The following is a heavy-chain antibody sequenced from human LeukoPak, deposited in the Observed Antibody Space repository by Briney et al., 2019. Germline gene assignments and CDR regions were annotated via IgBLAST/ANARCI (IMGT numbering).Heavy chain of an antibody. CDR2: ICRICSTI. CDR1: IHLHYY. D-gene: IGHD6-19*01. Sequence: GSLSHTCASTVLIHLHYYMRSLRQAPAKEGAAVSYICRICSTIYYADSVQARFTIPRDNSKDTLFLQMSNLRVEDTAVYYCARGPYSSGWQSPHHWGEGILVTV. J-gene: IGHJ5*02. V-gene: IGHV3-11*04. CDR3: ARGPYSSGWQSPHH.